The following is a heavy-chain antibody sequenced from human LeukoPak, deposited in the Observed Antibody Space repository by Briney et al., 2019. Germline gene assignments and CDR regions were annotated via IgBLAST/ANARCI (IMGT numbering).Heavy chain of an antibody. CDR1: GFTFSSYG. V-gene: IGHV3-30*03. Sequence: GRSLRLSCAASGFTFSSYGMHWVRQAPGKGLEWVAVISYDGSNKYYADSVKGRFTISRDNSKNTLYLQMNSLRAEDTAVYYCARDLRAYYYYGMDVWGQGTTVTVSS. CDR3: ARDLRAYYYYGMDV. CDR2: ISYDGSNK. J-gene: IGHJ6*02.